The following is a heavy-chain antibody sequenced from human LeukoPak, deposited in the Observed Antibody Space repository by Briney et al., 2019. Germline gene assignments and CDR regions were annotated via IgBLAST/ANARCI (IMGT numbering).Heavy chain of an antibody. CDR3: ARAGGSGWSPFDY. D-gene: IGHD6-19*01. Sequence: GGSLRLSCAASGFTFSSYAMHWVRQAPGKGLEWVAVISYDASNIYYADSVKGRFTISRDNSKSTLYLQMNSLRAEDTAVYYCARAGGSGWSPFDYWGQGTLVTVSS. CDR2: ISYDASNI. J-gene: IGHJ4*02. V-gene: IGHV3-30-3*01. CDR1: GFTFSSYA.